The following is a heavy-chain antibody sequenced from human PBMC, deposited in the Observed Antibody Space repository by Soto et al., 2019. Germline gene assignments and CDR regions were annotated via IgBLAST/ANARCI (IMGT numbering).Heavy chain of an antibody. J-gene: IGHJ4*02. CDR2: IYYSGST. V-gene: IGHV4-30-4*01. CDR1: GGSISSGDYY. CDR3: ARDRGVAMTVDY. D-gene: IGHD3-3*01. Sequence: SETLSLTCTVSGGSISSGDYYWSWVRQPPGKGLEWIGYIYYSGSTYYNPSLKSRVTISVDTSKNQFSLKLSSVTAADTAFYYCARDRGVAMTVDYWGQGTLVTVSS.